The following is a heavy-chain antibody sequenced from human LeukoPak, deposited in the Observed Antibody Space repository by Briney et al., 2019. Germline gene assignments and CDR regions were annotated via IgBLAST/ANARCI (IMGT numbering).Heavy chain of an antibody. V-gene: IGHV3-48*03. D-gene: IGHD1-26*01. Sequence: GGSLRLSCVVSGFSFSDYEMAWVRQAPGMGLEWISYISSSGDPIRYADAVKGRFAISRDNGKNSVSLQMNSLRVDDTGLYFCAGGPQYSGSYGDWGQGTLVTVSS. CDR1: GFSFSDYE. CDR2: ISSSGDPI. CDR3: AGGPQYSGSYGD. J-gene: IGHJ4*02.